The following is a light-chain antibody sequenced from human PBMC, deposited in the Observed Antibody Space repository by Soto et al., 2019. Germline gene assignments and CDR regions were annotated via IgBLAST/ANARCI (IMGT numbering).Light chain of an antibody. V-gene: IGKV3-20*01. CDR3: QQSESLPST. J-gene: IGKJ3*01. CDR1: QSVDSNY. Sequence: DTLSLSPGEESTLSCRASQSVDSNYLAWYQQKPGQAPRLLIYGASNRATGIPDRFSGSGSGTDFTLTISRLQPEDVVLYYCQQSESLPSTFGHVTNVHI. CDR2: GAS.